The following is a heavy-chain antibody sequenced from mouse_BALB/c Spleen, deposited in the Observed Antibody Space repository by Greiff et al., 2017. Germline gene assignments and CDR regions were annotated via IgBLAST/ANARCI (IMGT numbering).Heavy chain of an antibody. Sequence: VKLMESGPQLVRPGASVKISCKASGYSFTSYWMHWVKQRPGQGLEWIGMIDPSDSETRLNQKFKDKATLTVDKSSSTAYMQLSSPTSEDSAVYYCATGGSSPYYFDYWGQGTTLTVSS. D-gene: IGHD1-1*01. J-gene: IGHJ2*01. V-gene: IGHV1S126*01. CDR1: GYSFTSYW. CDR2: IDPSDSET. CDR3: ATGGSSPYYFDY.